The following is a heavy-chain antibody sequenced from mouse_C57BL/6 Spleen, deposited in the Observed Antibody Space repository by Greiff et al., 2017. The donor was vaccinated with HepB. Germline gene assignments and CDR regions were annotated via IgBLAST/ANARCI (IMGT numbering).Heavy chain of an antibody. D-gene: IGHD1-1*01. CDR3: AITTVVATGYFDY. V-gene: IGHV1-53*01. CDR2: INPSNGGT. CDR1: GYTFTSYW. J-gene: IGHJ2*01. Sequence: VKLQQPGTELVKPGASVKLSCKASGYTFTSYWMHWVKQRPGQGLEWIGNINPSNGGTNYNEKFKSKATLTVDKSSSTAYMQLSSLTSEDSAVYYCAITTVVATGYFDYWGQGTTLTVSS.